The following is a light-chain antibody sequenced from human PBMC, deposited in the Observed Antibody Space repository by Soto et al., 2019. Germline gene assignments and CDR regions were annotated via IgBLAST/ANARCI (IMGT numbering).Light chain of an antibody. V-gene: IGKV3-20*01. J-gene: IGKJ5*01. Sequence: ENVLTQSPDTLSLSPGERATLSCRAGQSVVNNYLAWYQQKPGQAPRLFMYIASTTATGIADRLSGSGSGTDFTLTSSKLESEDYAMYACQHYGNTAITFGQEKRR. CDR2: IAS. CDR1: QSVVNNY. CDR3: QHYGNTAIT.